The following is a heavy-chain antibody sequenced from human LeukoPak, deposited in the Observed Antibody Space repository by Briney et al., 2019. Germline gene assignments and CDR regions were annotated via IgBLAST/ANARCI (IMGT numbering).Heavy chain of an antibody. D-gene: IGHD2-2*01. CDR3: AKDGCSSTSCYETDYYYGMDV. Sequence: GGSLRLSCAASGFTFNTYAMSWVRQAPGKGLEWVSAISDSGGSTYYADSVKGRFTISRGNSKNTLYLQMNSLRAEDTAVYYCAKDGCSSTSCYETDYYYGMDVWGQGTTVTVSS. V-gene: IGHV3-23*01. J-gene: IGHJ6*02. CDR1: GFTFNTYA. CDR2: ISDSGGST.